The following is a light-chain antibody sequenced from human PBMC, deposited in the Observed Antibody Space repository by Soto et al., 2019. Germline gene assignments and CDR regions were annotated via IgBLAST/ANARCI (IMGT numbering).Light chain of an antibody. Sequence: DIQMTQSPSSLSASVGDRVTITCRASQSISSYLNWYQQKPGKAPKLLIYAASSLQSGVPSRFSGSGSGTDFTLTISSLQPEDFATYYCQQSHITQYSFGQGTKVDI. CDR1: QSISSY. CDR3: QQSHITQYS. J-gene: IGKJ2*03. V-gene: IGKV1-39*01. CDR2: AAS.